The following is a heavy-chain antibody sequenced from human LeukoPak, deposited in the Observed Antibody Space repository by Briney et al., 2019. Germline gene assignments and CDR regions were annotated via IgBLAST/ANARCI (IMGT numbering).Heavy chain of an antibody. CDR3: ARVEEQLEGFDY. V-gene: IGHV3-30-3*01. CDR1: GFTFSSYA. J-gene: IGHJ4*02. Sequence: GRSLRLSCAASGFTFSSYAMHWVRQAPGKGLEWVAVISYEGSNKYYADSVKGRFTISRDNAKNSLYLQMNSLRAEDTAVYYCARVEEQLEGFDYWGQGTLVTVSS. D-gene: IGHD6-13*01. CDR2: ISYEGSNK.